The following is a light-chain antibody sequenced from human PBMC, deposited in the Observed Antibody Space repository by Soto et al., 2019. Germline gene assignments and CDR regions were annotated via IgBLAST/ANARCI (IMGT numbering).Light chain of an antibody. CDR3: QQSYSTPYT. CDR2: AAS. V-gene: IGKV1-39*01. Sequence: DIQMTQSPSSLSASVGDRVTITCRASQSISSYLNWYQQKPGKAPKLLIYAASSLQSGVPSRFSGSGSGTDFTLTISSXXXXDFATYYCQQSYSTPYTFGQGTKLEXK. CDR1: QSISSY. J-gene: IGKJ2*01.